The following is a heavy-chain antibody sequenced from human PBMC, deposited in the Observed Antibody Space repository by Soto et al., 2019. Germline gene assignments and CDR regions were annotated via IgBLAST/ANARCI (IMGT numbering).Heavy chain of an antibody. J-gene: IGHJ4*02. CDR2: VNPADSDF. Sequence: GESLKISCNASGYSFTSWIGWVRQMPGKGLEWMGIVNPADSDFRYSPSFQGQVTISADKSISTTYLQWSSLKASDTAMYYCVGPDSSGYYVNWGQGTLVTVSS. D-gene: IGHD3-22*01. CDR3: VGPDSSGYYVN. V-gene: IGHV5-51*01. CDR1: GYSFTSW.